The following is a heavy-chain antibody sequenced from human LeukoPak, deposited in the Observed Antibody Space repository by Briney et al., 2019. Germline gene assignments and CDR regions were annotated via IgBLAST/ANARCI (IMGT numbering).Heavy chain of an antibody. CDR3: ARAHCSGGSCYSGFGY. CDR2: INHSGST. CDR1: GGSFSGYY. J-gene: IGHJ4*02. Sequence: SETLSLTCAVYGGSFSGYYWSWIRQPPGKGLEWIGEINHSGSTNYNPSLKSRVTISVDTPKNQFSLKLSSVTAADTAVYYCARAHCSGGSCYSGFGYWGQGTLVTVSS. D-gene: IGHD2-15*01. V-gene: IGHV4-34*01.